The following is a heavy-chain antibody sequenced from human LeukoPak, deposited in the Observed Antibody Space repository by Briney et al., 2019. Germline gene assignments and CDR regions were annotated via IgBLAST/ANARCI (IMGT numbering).Heavy chain of an antibody. Sequence: GGSLRLSCAASGFTVGASDMYWVRQAPGKGLEWVAVITRDGNDKYYVDSVRGRFTISRDNSKSTVFLQMDSLRPEDTAVYYCAKIGLVSGTVDYWGQGTLVTVSS. J-gene: IGHJ4*02. CDR2: ITRDGNDK. CDR1: GFTVGASD. D-gene: IGHD1-26*01. V-gene: IGHV3-30*18. CDR3: AKIGLVSGTVDY.